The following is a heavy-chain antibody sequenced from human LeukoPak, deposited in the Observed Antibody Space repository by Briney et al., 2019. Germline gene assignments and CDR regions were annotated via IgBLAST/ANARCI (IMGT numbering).Heavy chain of an antibody. V-gene: IGHV1-18*01. CDR2: ISAYNGNT. CDR1: GYTFTSYG. J-gene: IGHJ4*02. Sequence: ASVKVSCKASGYTFTSYGISWVRQAPGQGLEWMGWISAYNGNTNYAQKLQGRVTMTTDTSTSTAYMELRSLRSEDTAVYYCASRGGYGGNSEVFDYWGQGTLVTVSS. D-gene: IGHD4-23*01. CDR3: ASRGGYGGNSEVFDY.